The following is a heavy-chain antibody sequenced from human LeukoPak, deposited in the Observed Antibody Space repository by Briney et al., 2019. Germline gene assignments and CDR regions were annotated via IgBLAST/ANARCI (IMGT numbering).Heavy chain of an antibody. J-gene: IGHJ4*02. V-gene: IGHV4-30-4*01. CDR1: GGSISSGDYY. CDR2: IYYSGST. Sequence: PSETLSLTCTVSGGSISSGDYYWSWIRQPPGKGLEWIGYIYYSGSTYYNPSLKSRVTISVDTSKNQFSLKLSSVTAADTAVYYCARGRYGDYYFDYWGQGTLVTVSS. CDR3: ARGRYGDYYFDY. D-gene: IGHD4-17*01.